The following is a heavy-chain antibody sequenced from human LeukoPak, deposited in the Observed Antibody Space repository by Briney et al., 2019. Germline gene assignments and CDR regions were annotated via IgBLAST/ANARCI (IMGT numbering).Heavy chain of an antibody. D-gene: IGHD1-7*01. CDR1: GYSISSGYY. J-gene: IGHJ4*02. CDR3: ARVRTGTTVIRSYYFDY. Sequence: SETLSLTCAVSGYSISSGYYWGWIRQPPGKGLEWIGNIYHSGNTYYNPSLKSRVTISVDTSKNQFSLKLSSVTAADTAVYYCARVRTGTTVIRSYYFDYWGQGTLVTVSS. V-gene: IGHV4-38-2*01. CDR2: IYHSGNT.